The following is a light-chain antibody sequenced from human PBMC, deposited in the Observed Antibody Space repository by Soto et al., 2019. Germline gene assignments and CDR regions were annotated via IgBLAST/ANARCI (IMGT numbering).Light chain of an antibody. CDR1: QGMSSY. V-gene: IGKV1-9*01. Sequence: IQVTQSPSSLSASVGDRITITCRVSQGMSSYLAWYQQKPGKAPKLLIYAAYTLQSGVPSRFSGGGSGPDFTLTISNLQPEDIAPYYCQQFDTSHSFGGGTKVDIK. CDR3: QQFDTSHS. CDR2: AAY. J-gene: IGKJ4*01.